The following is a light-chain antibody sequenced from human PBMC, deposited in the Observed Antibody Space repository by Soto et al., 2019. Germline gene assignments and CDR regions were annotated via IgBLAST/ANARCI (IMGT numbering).Light chain of an antibody. CDR3: QQRLFWPLFT. CDR1: QNIHSF. J-gene: IGKJ2*01. Sequence: EIVLTQSPATVSLSPGESATLSCRASQNIHSFLAWYQQRPGQAPRLLIYDASFRATAIPARFNGCGSGTDFTLTITRLEPEDFAVYYCQQRLFWPLFTFGQGTRLEIK. V-gene: IGKV3-11*01. CDR2: DAS.